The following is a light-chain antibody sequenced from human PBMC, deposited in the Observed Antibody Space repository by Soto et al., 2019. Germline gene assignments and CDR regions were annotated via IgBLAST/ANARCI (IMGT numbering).Light chain of an antibody. J-gene: IGLJ2*01. CDR1: SSDVGGNNY. V-gene: IGLV2-8*01. CDR2: EVT. Sequence: QSALTQPPSASGSPGQSVAISCTGTSSDVGGNNYVSWYQQHPGKAPKLMVYEVTKRPSGVPDRFSGSKSGNTASLTVSGLHAEDEADYYCSSYAGSNNVIFGGRTKLTVL. CDR3: SSYAGSNNVI.